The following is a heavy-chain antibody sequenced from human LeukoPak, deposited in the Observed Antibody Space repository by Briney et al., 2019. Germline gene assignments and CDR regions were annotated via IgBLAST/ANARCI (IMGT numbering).Heavy chain of an antibody. CDR3: ASMTYGSGSYSDRTFRFDP. CDR1: GGTFSSYG. CDR2: IIPIFGTA. Sequence: SVKVSCKASGGTFSSYGINWVRQAPGQGLERMGGIIPIFGTANYAQKFQGRVTITADESTSTAYMELSSLRSEDTAVYYCASMTYGSGSYSDRTFRFDPWGQGTLVTVSS. V-gene: IGHV1-69*01. D-gene: IGHD3-10*01. J-gene: IGHJ5*02.